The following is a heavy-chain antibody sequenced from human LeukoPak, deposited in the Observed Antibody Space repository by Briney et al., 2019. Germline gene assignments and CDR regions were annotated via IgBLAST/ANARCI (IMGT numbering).Heavy chain of an antibody. J-gene: IGHJ4*02. CDR1: GFTFSSYA. CDR3: ARDYKSGDSSQIDY. D-gene: IGHD3-22*01. V-gene: IGHV3-74*01. Sequence: PGGSLRLSCAASGFTFSSYAMSWVRQAPGKGLVWVSRINTDGTTTTYADSVKGRFSISRDNAKNTLYLQMNSLRAEDTALYYCARDYKSGDSSQIDYWGQGTLVTVSS. CDR2: INTDGTTT.